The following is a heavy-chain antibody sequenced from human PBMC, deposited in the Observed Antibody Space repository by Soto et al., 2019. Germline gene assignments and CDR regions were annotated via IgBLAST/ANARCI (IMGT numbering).Heavy chain of an antibody. CDR3: ARESALAAAGYDAFDI. CDR1: GFTFNIYA. D-gene: IGHD6-13*01. V-gene: IGHV3-23*01. CDR2: VSVTGATT. J-gene: IGHJ3*02. Sequence: GGSLRLSCAASGFTFNIYAMSWVRQAPGKGLEWLSAVSVTGATTYYAESLKGRFTIFRDNPNNTLYLQMNGLRAEDTAVYYCARESALAAAGYDAFDIWGQGTLVTVSS.